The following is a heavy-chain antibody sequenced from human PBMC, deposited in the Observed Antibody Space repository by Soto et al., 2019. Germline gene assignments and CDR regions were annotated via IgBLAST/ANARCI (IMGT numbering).Heavy chain of an antibody. Sequence: QVQLQESGPGLVKPSQTLSLTCTASDGSVSSGDSYWSWIRQSPGKGLEWIGYIHYGVSTYSNPSLKSRVSISVDTSTTQFSLNLNSVTAAATAVYYCARRYGPRAFDIWGQGTVVTVSS. CDR3: ARRYGPRAFDI. D-gene: IGHD3-9*01. J-gene: IGHJ3*02. V-gene: IGHV4-30-4*01. CDR2: IHYGVST. CDR1: DGSVSSGDSY.